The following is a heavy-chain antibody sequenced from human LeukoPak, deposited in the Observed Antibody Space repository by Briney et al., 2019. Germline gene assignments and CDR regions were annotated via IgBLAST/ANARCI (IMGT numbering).Heavy chain of an antibody. CDR3: ARDPVRGYSYGSYDY. J-gene: IGHJ4*02. D-gene: IGHD5-18*01. CDR1: GFSFSKSS. CDR2: INSDGSST. V-gene: IGHV3-74*01. Sequence: GGSLRLSCAASGFSFSKSSMLWFRQAPGKGLVWVSRINSDGSSTSYADSVKGRFTISRDNAKNTLYLQMNSLRAEDTAVYYCARDPVRGYSYGSYDYWGQGTLVTVSS.